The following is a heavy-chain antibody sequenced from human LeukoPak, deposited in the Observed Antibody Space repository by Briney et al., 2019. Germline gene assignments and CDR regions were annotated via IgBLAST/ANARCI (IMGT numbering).Heavy chain of an antibody. D-gene: IGHD3-22*01. CDR1: GYTFTGYY. V-gene: IGHV1-2*02. CDR3: ARDKPRDSSGYLGY. Sequence: ASVKVSCKASGYTFTGYYMHWVRQAPGQGLEWMGWINPNSGGTNYAQKFQGGVTMTRDTSISTAYMELSRLRSDDTAVYYCARDKPRDSSGYLGYWGQGTLVTVSS. CDR2: INPNSGGT. J-gene: IGHJ4*02.